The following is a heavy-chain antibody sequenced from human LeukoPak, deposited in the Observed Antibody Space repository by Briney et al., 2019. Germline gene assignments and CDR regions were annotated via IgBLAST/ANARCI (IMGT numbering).Heavy chain of an antibody. V-gene: IGHV3-21*01. Sequence: PGGSLRLSCAASGFTFNIYSMNWVRQAPGKGLEWVSSISSSDSYIYYADSLKGRFTISRDNAKNSLYLQMNSLRAEDTAVYYCARVTGSYPSWFDPWGQGTLVTVSS. CDR3: ARVTGSYPSWFDP. CDR1: GFTFNIYS. J-gene: IGHJ5*02. D-gene: IGHD1-26*01. CDR2: ISSSDSYI.